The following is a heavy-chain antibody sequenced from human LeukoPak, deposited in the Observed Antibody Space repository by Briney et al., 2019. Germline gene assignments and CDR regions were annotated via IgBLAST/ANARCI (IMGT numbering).Heavy chain of an antibody. D-gene: IGHD3-16*01. CDR2: IRYDGSNK. V-gene: IGHV3-30*02. CDR3: AKDWAQFSPFTPGDY. CDR1: GFTFSSYG. Sequence: PGGSLRLSCAASGFTFSSYGMHWVRQAPGKGLEWVAFIRYDGSNKYYADSVKGRFTISRDNSKNTLYLQMNSLRAEDTAVYYCAKDWAQFSPFTPGDYWGQGTLVTVSS. J-gene: IGHJ4*02.